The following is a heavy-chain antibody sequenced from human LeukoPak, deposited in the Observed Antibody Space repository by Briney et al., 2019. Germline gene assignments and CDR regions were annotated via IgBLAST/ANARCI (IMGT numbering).Heavy chain of an antibody. J-gene: IGHJ6*02. CDR2: IYYSGST. CDR1: GGSISSGGYY. Sequence: SETLSLTCTVSGGSISSGGYYWSWIRQHPGKGLEWIGYIYYSGSTYYNPSLKSRVTISVDTSKNQFSLKLSSVTAADTAVYYCARVDTAMVTYGMDVWGQGTTVTVSS. D-gene: IGHD5-18*01. V-gene: IGHV4-31*03. CDR3: ARVDTAMVTYGMDV.